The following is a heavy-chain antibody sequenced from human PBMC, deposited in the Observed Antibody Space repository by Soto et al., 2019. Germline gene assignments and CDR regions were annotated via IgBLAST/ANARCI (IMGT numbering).Heavy chain of an antibody. J-gene: IGHJ4*02. CDR2: IYWDDDK. CDR1: GFSLSTSGVG. Sequence: ASGPTLVNPTHTLTLTCTFSGFSLSTSGVGVAWIRQPPGKALEWLALIYWDDDKRYSPSLKGRLTITKDTSKNQVVLIMTNMDPVDTATYYCTHTHTAGGFYWGQGTLVTVSS. CDR3: THTHTAGGFY. V-gene: IGHV2-5*02. D-gene: IGHD5-18*01.